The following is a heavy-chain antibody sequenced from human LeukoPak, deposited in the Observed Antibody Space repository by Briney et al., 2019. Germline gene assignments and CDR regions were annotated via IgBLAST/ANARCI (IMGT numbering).Heavy chain of an antibody. D-gene: IGHD6-19*01. CDR2: IYHSGST. CDR3: ARLYISGWYFDY. CDR1: SYSISSGYY. Sequence: PSETLSLTCAVSSYSISSGYYWGWIRQPPGKGLEWIGNIYHSGSTYYNPSLKSRVTMSVDTSKSQFSLKLSSVTAADTAVYYCARLYISGWYFDYWGQGTLVTVSS. J-gene: IGHJ4*02. V-gene: IGHV4-38-2*01.